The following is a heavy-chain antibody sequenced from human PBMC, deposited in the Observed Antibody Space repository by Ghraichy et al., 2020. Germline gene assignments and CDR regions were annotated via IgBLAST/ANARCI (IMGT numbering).Heavy chain of an antibody. CDR3: ARDFPLTHDAFDL. J-gene: IGHJ3*01. D-gene: IGHD2-21*02. CDR2: IWHDGINK. Sequence: GESLNISCVASGFPFDLFGMHWVRQAPGKGLEWVSYIWHDGINKYYGDSVRGRFTISRDNSKKMLYLEMNSLSVEDTALYYCARDFPLTHDAFDLWGQGTLVTVSS. CDR1: GFPFDLFG. V-gene: IGHV3-33*01.